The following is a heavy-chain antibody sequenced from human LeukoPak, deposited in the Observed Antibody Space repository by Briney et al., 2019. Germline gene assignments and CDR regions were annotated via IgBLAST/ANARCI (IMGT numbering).Heavy chain of an antibody. J-gene: IGHJ4*02. Sequence: SGTLSLTCAASGGSITTRNFWSWVRQRPGKGLEWIAEMHHDGSANYNPSLKSRVSMSVDKSKNHFSLRLTSVTAADTAVYYCVREGLGETYFEYWGRGILVTVSS. CDR3: VREGLGETYFEY. D-gene: IGHD3-10*01. CDR1: GGSITTRNF. V-gene: IGHV4-4*02. CDR2: MHHDGSA.